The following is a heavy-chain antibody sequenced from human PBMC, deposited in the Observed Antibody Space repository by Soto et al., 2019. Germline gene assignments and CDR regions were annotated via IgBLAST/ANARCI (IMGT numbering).Heavy chain of an antibody. CDR3: AHVYGGDENFDY. Sequence: QITLKESGPTLVKPTQTLTLTCTFSGFSLSTSGVGVGWIRQPPGKALEWLALIYWDDDKRYSPSLKSRLTSTKDTSKNQVVLTMTNTDPVDTATYYCAHVYGGDENFDYWGQGTLVTVSS. J-gene: IGHJ4*02. D-gene: IGHD5-12*01. V-gene: IGHV2-5*02. CDR1: GFSLSTSGVG. CDR2: IYWDDDK.